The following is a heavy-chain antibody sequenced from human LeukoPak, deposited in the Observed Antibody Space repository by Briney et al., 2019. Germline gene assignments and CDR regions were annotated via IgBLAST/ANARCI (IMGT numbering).Heavy chain of an antibody. CDR3: ARDFWLFRGYGDSGFDY. CDR1: GFTFSSHW. CDR2: IKKDVGEK. J-gene: IGHJ4*02. V-gene: IGHV3-7*01. Sequence: GGSLRLSCAASGFTFSSHWMTWIRQAPGKGLEWVASIKKDVGEKFYVDSVKGRFTISRDNAKNSLYLHMNSLRAEDTAVYYCARDFWLFRGYGDSGFDYWGQGTLVTVSS. D-gene: IGHD4-17*01.